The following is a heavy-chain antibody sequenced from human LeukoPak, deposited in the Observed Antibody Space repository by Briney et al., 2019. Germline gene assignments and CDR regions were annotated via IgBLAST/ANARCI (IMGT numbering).Heavy chain of an antibody. Sequence: ASVKVSCKASGYTFTNYYMHWVRQAPGKGLEWMGGFDPEDGETIYAQKFQGRVTMTEDTSTDTAYMELSSLRSEDTAVYYCATLYSSGWPAILFDYWGQGTLVTVSS. J-gene: IGHJ4*02. V-gene: IGHV1-24*01. CDR1: GYTFTNYY. D-gene: IGHD6-19*01. CDR2: FDPEDGET. CDR3: ATLYSSGWPAILFDY.